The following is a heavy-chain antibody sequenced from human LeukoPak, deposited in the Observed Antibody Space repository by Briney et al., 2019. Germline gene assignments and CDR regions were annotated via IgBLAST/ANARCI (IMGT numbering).Heavy chain of an antibody. CDR3: ARDYGLGYCSGGSCYRRFYYFDY. J-gene: IGHJ4*02. D-gene: IGHD2-15*01. CDR1: GGSVSSGSYY. Sequence: SETLSLTCTVSGGSVSSGSYYWSWIRQPPGKGLEWTGYIYYSGSTNYNPSLKSRVTISVDTSKNQFSLKLSSVTAADTAVYYCARDYGLGYCSGGSCYRRFYYFDYWGQGTLVTVSS. CDR2: IYYSGST. V-gene: IGHV4-61*01.